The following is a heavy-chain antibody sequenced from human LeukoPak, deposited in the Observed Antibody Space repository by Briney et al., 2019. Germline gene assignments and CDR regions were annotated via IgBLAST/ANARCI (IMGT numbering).Heavy chain of an antibody. D-gene: IGHD5-18*01. V-gene: IGHV4-61*02. CDR3: AKDGGYSYGYVDFDY. J-gene: IGHJ4*02. Sequence: PSQTLSLXCTVSGGSISSGSYYWIWIRQPAGKGLEWIGRIYTSGSTNYNPSLKSRVTISVDTSKNQFSLKLSSVTAADTAVYYCAKDGGYSYGYVDFDYWGQGTLVTVSS. CDR2: IYTSGST. CDR1: GGSISSGSYY.